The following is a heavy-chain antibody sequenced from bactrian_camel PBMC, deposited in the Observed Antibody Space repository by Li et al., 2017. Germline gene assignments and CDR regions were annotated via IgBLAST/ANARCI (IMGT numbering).Heavy chain of an antibody. CDR2: IYTFGRTT. Sequence: HVQLVGSGGDSVQAGGSLRLSCAASGFSVSSQCMGWFRQAPGMVREQVAVFIYTFGRTTRYADSVKGRSTISRDNAKNTLYLQINTLKTEDTAVYYCVTQAEYANYADFGYWGQGTQVTVS. J-gene: IGHJ6*01. CDR1: GFSVSSQC. CDR3: VTQAEYANYADFGY. V-gene: IGHV3-2*01. D-gene: IGHD3*01.